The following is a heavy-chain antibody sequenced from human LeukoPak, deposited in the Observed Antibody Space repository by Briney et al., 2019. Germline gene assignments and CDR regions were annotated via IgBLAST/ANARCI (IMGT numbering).Heavy chain of an antibody. CDR3: ARGRSITILRGVAISDGFDI. CDR2: ISSNGGST. CDR1: GFTFSSYA. V-gene: IGHV3-64*04. Sequence: GGSLRLSCSASGFTFSSYAMHWVRQAPGKGLEYVSAISSNGGSTYYADSVKGRFTISRDNAKNSLYLQMNSLRADDTAFYYCARGRSITILRGVAISDGFDIWGQGTMVTVSS. J-gene: IGHJ3*02. D-gene: IGHD3-10*01.